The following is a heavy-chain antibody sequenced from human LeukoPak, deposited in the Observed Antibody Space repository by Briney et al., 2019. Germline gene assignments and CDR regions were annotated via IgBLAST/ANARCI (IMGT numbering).Heavy chain of an antibody. CDR1: GFTFRSYS. V-gene: IGHV3-21*01. J-gene: IGHJ1*01. CDR3: ARGGYSSGWDSAEYFQH. CDR2: ISSSSSYI. Sequence: PGGSLRLSCAASGFTFRSYSMNWVRQAPGKGLEWFSSISSSSSYIYYADSVKGRFTISRDNAKNSLYLQMNSLRAEDTAVYYCARGGYSSGWDSAEYFQHWGQGTLVTVSS. D-gene: IGHD6-19*01.